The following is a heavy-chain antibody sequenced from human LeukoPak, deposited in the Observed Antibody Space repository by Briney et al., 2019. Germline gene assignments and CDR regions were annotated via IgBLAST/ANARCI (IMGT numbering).Heavy chain of an antibody. CDR3: ARLRTGSSSSSY. CDR1: GFTFSSYA. Sequence: GGSLRLSCAASGFTFSSYAMSWVRQAPGKGLEWVAVISYDGSNKYYADSVKGRFTISRDNSKNTLYLQMNSLRAEDTAVYYCARLRTGSSSSSYWGQGTLVTVSS. CDR2: ISYDGSNK. D-gene: IGHD6-6*01. J-gene: IGHJ4*02. V-gene: IGHV3-30-3*01.